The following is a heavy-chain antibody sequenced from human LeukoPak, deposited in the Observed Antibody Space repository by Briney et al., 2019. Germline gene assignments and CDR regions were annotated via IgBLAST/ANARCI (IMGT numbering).Heavy chain of an antibody. CDR2: ISSSGSTI. CDR1: GFTFSSYE. D-gene: IGHD3-3*01. J-gene: IGHJ4*02. CDR3: ARDGSGPIDY. Sequence: GGSLRLSCAASGFTFSSYEMNWVRQAPGKGLEWISYISSSGSTIYYADSVKGRFTISRDNAKNSLYLQMNSLRAEDTAVYYCARDGSGPIDYWGQGTPVTVSS. V-gene: IGHV3-48*03.